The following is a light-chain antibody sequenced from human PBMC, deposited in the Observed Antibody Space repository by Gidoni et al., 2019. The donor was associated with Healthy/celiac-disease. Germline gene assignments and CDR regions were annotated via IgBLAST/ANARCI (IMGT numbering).Light chain of an antibody. CDR1: QSVSSY. J-gene: IGKJ4*01. Sequence: EIVFTQSPATLSLSPGERATLSCRASQSVSSYLAWYQQKPGQAPRLLIYDASNRATGIPARFSGSGSGTEFTLTISSLEPEDFAVYYCQQRSNWRLTFGGGTKVEIK. CDR2: DAS. V-gene: IGKV3-11*01. CDR3: QQRSNWRLT.